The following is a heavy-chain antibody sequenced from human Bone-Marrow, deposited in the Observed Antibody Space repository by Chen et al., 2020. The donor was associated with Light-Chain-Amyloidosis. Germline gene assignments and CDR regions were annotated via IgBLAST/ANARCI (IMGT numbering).Heavy chain of an antibody. V-gene: IGHV3-23*01. CDR2: ISGSGGSR. D-gene: IGHD3-9*01. Sequence: GSAQPGRSLRLSCAASGFAFSSYAMSWVRQAPGKGLEWVSTISGSGGSRDYGDSVKGRLTISRENSKNALFLQMNSLRAEATAVYYCAKDISYDDILPGYPADAFDIWGQGTMVTVSS. CDR1: GFAFSSYA. J-gene: IGHJ3*02. CDR3: AKDISYDDILPGYPADAFDI.